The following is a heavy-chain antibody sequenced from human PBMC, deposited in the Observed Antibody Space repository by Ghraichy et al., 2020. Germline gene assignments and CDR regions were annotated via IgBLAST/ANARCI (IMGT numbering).Heavy chain of an antibody. Sequence: SETLSLTCTVSGGSISTSGYYWGWIRPTPGKGLEWIGSIYYSGTTYYNASLKSRVTISVDTSKNQFSLKLTSVTAADTAVYYCARLVGTTTRYFQHWGQGTLVTVSS. V-gene: IGHV4-39*01. CDR1: GGSISTSGYY. J-gene: IGHJ1*01. CDR3: ARLVGTTTRYFQH. D-gene: IGHD1-26*01. CDR2: IYYSGTT.